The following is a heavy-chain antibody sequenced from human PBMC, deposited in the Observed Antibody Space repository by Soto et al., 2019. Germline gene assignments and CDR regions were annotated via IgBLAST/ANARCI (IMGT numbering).Heavy chain of an antibody. CDR1: GGTFSSYA. CDR2: IIPIFGTA. CDR3: ASRGYCISTTCHPIYYYYGMAV. J-gene: IGHJ6*02. Sequence: SVKVSCKASGGTFSSYAISWVRQAPGQGLEWMGGIIPIFGTANYAQKFQGRVTITADESTSTAYMELSSLRSEDTAVYYCASRGYCISTTCHPIYYYYGMAVWGQGTTVTVSS. D-gene: IGHD2-2*01. V-gene: IGHV1-69*13.